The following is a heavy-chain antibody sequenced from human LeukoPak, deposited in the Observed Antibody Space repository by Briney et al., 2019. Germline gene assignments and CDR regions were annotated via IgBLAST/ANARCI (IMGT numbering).Heavy chain of an antibody. D-gene: IGHD6-19*01. CDR2: INPNSGGT. CDR3: ARAAVTWIAVAGVDY. Sequence: WASVKVSCKASGYTFTGYYMHWVRQAPGQGLEWMGWINPNSGGTNYAQKFQGRVTMTRDTSISTAYMELSRLRSDDTAVYYCARAAVTWIAVAGVDYWGQGTLVTVSP. J-gene: IGHJ4*02. CDR1: GYTFTGYY. V-gene: IGHV1-2*02.